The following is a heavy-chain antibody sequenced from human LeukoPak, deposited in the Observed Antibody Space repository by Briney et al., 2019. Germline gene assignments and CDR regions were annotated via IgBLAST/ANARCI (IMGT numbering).Heavy chain of an antibody. D-gene: IGHD6-19*01. CDR2: INPSCGST. J-gene: IGHJ3*02. V-gene: IGHV1-46*01. CDR1: GYTFTSYY. CDR3: ARDRAIAVAGSDAFDI. Sequence: GASVKVSCKASGYTFTSYYMHWVRQAPGQGLEWMGIINPSCGSTSYAQKFQGRVTMTRDTSISTAYMELSRLRSDDTAVYYCARDRAIAVAGSDAFDIWGQGKMVTVSS.